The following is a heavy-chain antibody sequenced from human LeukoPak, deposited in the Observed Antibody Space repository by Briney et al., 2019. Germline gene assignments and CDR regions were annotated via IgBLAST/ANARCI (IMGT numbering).Heavy chain of an antibody. CDR3: ASATLRCSGGSCYEMDV. CDR1: RGTFSSYA. J-gene: IGHJ6*04. CDR2: IIPILGTA. D-gene: IGHD2-15*01. Sequence: AWVKVSCKASRGTFSSYAISWVRQAPGQGLEWMGGIIPILGTANYAQKFQGRVTITADEFTSTAYMELSSLRSEDTAVYYCASATLRCSGGSCYEMDVWGKGTTVTVSS. V-gene: IGHV1-69*01.